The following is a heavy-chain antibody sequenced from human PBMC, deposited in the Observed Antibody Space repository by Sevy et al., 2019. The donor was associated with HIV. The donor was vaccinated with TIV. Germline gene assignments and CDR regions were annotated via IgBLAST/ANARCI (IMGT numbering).Heavy chain of an antibody. CDR3: ARGVTTVTPFDY. CDR2: IKQDGSDK. CDR1: GFTFSDYW. Sequence: GGSLRLSCTASGFTFSDYWMSWVRQAPGKGLEWVANIKQDGSDKHYVESVKGRFTISRDNAKNSLYLQMNSLRAGDTAVYYCARGVTTVTPFDYWGQGTLVTVSS. V-gene: IGHV3-7*01. J-gene: IGHJ4*02. D-gene: IGHD4-17*01.